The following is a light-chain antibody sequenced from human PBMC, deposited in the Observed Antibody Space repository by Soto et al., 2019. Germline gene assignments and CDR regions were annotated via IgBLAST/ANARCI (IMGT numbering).Light chain of an antibody. J-gene: IGKJ5*01. V-gene: IGKV1-5*01. CDR3: QQYNTYST. Sequence: DIQVTQSASTLSASVGDRVTITCRASQSISRWLAWYQQKPGKAPQALIYDASSLKSGVPSRFSGNGSGTEFTLTISSLQPHDFATYYCQQYNTYSTFGQGTRLEIK. CDR2: DAS. CDR1: QSISRW.